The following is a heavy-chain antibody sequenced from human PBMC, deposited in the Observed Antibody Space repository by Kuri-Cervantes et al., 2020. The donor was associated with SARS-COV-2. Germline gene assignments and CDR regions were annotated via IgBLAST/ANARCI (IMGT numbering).Heavy chain of an antibody. J-gene: IGHJ4*02. CDR3: ANPGHDILTGYYNPDLDY. Sequence: GGSLRLSCAASGFTFSSYAMSWVRQAPGKGLEWVSAISGSGGSTYYADSVKGRFTISRDNSKNTLYLQMNSLRAEDTAVYYCANPGHDILTGYYNPDLDYWGQGTLVTVSS. D-gene: IGHD3-9*01. V-gene: IGHV3-23*01. CDR2: ISGSGGST. CDR1: GFTFSSYA.